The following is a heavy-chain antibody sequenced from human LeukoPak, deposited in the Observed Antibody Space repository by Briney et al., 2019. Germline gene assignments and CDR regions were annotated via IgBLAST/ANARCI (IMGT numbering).Heavy chain of an antibody. J-gene: IGHJ4*02. CDR1: GFTFSNAW. CDR2: IKSKTDGGTT. CDR3: TTDQPHFSGFDY. V-gene: IGHV3-15*01. Sequence: GGSLRLSCAASGFTFSNAWMSWVRQAPGKGLEWVGRIKSKTDGGTTDYAAPVKGRFTISRDDSKNTLYLQMNSLKTEDTAVYYCTTDQPHFSGFDYWGQGTLVTVSS. D-gene: IGHD2-2*01.